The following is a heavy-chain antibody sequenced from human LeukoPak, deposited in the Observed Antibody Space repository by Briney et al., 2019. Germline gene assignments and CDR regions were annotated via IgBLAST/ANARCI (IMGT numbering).Heavy chain of an antibody. V-gene: IGHV3-66*01. CDR2: IYSGGST. CDR1: EFSVGSNY. D-gene: IGHD3-22*01. Sequence: GGSLRLSCAASEFSVGSNYMTWVRQAPGKGLEWVSLIYSGGSTYYADSVKGRFTISRDNSKNTLYLQMNSLRAEDTAVYYCARGWGGTMIVVVWGQGTLVTVSS. J-gene: IGHJ4*02. CDR3: ARGWGGTMIVVV.